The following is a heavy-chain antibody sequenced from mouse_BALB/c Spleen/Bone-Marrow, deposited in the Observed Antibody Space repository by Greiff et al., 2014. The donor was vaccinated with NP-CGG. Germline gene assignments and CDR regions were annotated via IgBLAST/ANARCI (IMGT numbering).Heavy chain of an antibody. J-gene: IGHJ4*01. CDR1: GFAFSGYD. CDR2: ISSGGSNT. D-gene: IGHD2-2*01. Sequence: DVKLVESGGGLVKPGGSLKLSCAASGFAFSGYDMSWVRQTPEKRLEWVAYISSGGSNTYYPDTVKGRFTISRDNAKNTLYLQMNGLKSEDTAMYYCARQRGYAYAMDYWGQGTSVTVSS. V-gene: IGHV5-12-1*01. CDR3: ARQRGYAYAMDY.